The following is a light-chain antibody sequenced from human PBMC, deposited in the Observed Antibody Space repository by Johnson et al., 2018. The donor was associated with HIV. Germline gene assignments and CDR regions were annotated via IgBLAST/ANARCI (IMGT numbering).Light chain of an antibody. V-gene: IGLV1-51*02. CDR3: VTWDNSLSAYV. J-gene: IGLJ1*01. Sequence: QSVLTQSPSVSAAPGQKVTISCSGSRSNIGNNYVSWYQQLPGTAPKLLIYENNKRPSEIPDRFSGSKSGTSATLGITGLQTGDEADYYCVTWDNSLSAYVFGTGTTVTVL. CDR1: RSNIGNNY. CDR2: ENN.